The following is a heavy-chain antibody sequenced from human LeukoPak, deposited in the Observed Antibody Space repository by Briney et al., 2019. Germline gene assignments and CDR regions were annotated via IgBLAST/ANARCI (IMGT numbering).Heavy chain of an antibody. D-gene: IGHD2-2*01. CDR2: IWYDGSNK. CDR3: ARDHCSSTSCYSLDYYHYYGLDV. J-gene: IGHJ6*02. V-gene: IGHV3-33*08. Sequence: GGSLRLSCAASGFTFSNYWMTWVRQAPGKGLEWVAVIWYDGSNKYYADSVKGRFTISRDNSKNTLYLQMDSLRVEDTAVYYCARDHCSSTSCYSLDYYHYYGLDVWGQGTTVTVSS. CDR1: GFTFSNYW.